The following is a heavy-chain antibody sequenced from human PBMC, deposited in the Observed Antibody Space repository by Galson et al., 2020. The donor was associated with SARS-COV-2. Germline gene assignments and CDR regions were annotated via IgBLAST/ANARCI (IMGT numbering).Heavy chain of an antibody. Sequence: SVTVPCQASGGTFTSYAISWVRQALGQGLEWMGGIIPIFGTANYAQKFQGRVTITTDESTSTAYMELSSLRSEDTAVYYCARDSWVDFWSGYYTGIGSLFDPWGQGTLVTVSS. CDR1: GGTFTSYA. D-gene: IGHD3-3*01. CDR3: ARDSWVDFWSGYYTGIGSLFDP. CDR2: IIPIFGTA. V-gene: IGHV1-69*05. J-gene: IGHJ5*02.